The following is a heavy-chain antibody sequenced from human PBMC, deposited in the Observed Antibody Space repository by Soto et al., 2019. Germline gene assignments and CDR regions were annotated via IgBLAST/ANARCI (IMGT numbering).Heavy chain of an antibody. CDR3: ARRGDFGEFLDH. J-gene: IGHJ4*02. Sequence: QVQLQESGPGLVKPSQTLSLTCSVSGGSISSGASYWSWIRQHPGKGLEWLGYISYSGVAFYNPFLRSRVTISADTSNNQSSLKLSSVTAADTAVYYCARRGDFGEFLDHWGQGTLVTVSS. D-gene: IGHD3-10*01. CDR1: GGSISSGASY. V-gene: IGHV4-31*03. CDR2: ISYSGVA.